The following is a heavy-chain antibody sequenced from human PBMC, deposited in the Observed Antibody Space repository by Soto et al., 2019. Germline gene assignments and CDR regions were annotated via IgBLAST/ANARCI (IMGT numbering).Heavy chain of an antibody. CDR3: AREDGGYYYDSSGSGRYYYGMDV. CDR1: GYTFTGYY. Sequence: GASVKVSCKASGYTFTGYYMHWVRQAPGQGLEWMGWINPNSGGTNYAQKFQGWVTMTRDTSISTAYMELSRLRSDDTAVYYCAREDGGYYYDSSGSGRYYYGMDVWGQGTTVTVSS. J-gene: IGHJ6*02. D-gene: IGHD3-22*01. V-gene: IGHV1-2*04. CDR2: INPNSGGT.